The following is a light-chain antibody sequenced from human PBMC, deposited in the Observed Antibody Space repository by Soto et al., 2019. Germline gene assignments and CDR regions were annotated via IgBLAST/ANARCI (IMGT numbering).Light chain of an antibody. J-gene: IGLJ2*01. CDR1: GSNIGSNY. V-gene: IGLV1-47*02. CDR3: AAWDDSLSGVV. CDR2: SND. Sequence: QSVLTQPPSASGTPGQRVTISCSGSGSNIGSNYVYWYQQLPGTAPKLLIFSNDQRPSGVPDRFSGSRSGTSASLAISGLRSEDEGDYYCAAWDDSLSGVVFGGGTKLTVL.